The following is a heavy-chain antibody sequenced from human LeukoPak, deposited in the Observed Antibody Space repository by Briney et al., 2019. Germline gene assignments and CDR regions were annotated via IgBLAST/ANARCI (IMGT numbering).Heavy chain of an antibody. CDR2: INHSETT. CDR1: GRSLRGYY. V-gene: IGHV4-34*01. CDR3: ARARSGGNFYHYMDV. J-gene: IGHJ6*03. D-gene: IGHD2-15*01. Sequence: SETLSLTCAVSGRSLRGYYWSWVRQPPGKGLEWIGEINHSETTNYNPSLKSRVTIFLDTSKNQFSLLLTSVTAADTATYYCARARSGGNFYHYMDVWGKGTTVSVSS.